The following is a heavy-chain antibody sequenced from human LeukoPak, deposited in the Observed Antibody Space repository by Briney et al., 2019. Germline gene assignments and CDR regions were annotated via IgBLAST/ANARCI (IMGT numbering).Heavy chain of an antibody. J-gene: IGHJ1*01. CDR2: IIPIFGTA. D-gene: IGHD6-19*01. V-gene: IGHV1-69*05. CDR3: ARDLPNFSSGWTVEYFQH. Sequence: SVKVSCKASGGTFSSYVISWVRQAPGQGLEWMGGIIPIFGTANYAQKFQGRVTITTDESTSTAYMELSSLRSEDTAVYYCARDLPNFSSGWTVEYFQHGGQGTLVTVSS. CDR1: GGTFSSYV.